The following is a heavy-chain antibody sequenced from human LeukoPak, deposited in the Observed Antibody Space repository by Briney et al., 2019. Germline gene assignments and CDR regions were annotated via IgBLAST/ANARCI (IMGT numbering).Heavy chain of an antibody. CDR1: GGSISSYY. V-gene: IGHV4-59*01. D-gene: IGHD4-17*01. Sequence: SETLSLTCTVSGGSISSYYWSWLRQPPGKGLEWIGYIYYSGSTNYNPSLKSRVTISVDTSKNQFSLKLSSVTAADTAVYYCARGYGDEDYWGQGTLVTVSS. CDR3: ARGYGDEDY. J-gene: IGHJ4*02. CDR2: IYYSGST.